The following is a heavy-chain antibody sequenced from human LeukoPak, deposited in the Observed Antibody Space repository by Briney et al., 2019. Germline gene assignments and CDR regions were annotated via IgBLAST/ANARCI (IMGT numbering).Heavy chain of an antibody. Sequence: PSETLSLTCTVSGGSISGYYWSWIRQPPGKGLEWIGYIYYSGSTNYNPSLKSRVTILLHTSKNQFSLKLSSVTAADTAVYYCARVQIAYSYGLFDYWGQGTLVTVSS. CDR2: IYYSGST. V-gene: IGHV4-59*01. J-gene: IGHJ4*02. CDR3: ARVQIAYSYGLFDY. D-gene: IGHD5-18*01. CDR1: GGSISGYY.